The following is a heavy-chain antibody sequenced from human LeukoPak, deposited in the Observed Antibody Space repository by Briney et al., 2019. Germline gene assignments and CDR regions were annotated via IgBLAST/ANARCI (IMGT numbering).Heavy chain of an antibody. CDR3: ARDRHVPGLYYYMDV. V-gene: IGHV3-48*01. D-gene: IGHD6-6*01. J-gene: IGHJ6*03. CDR1: GFSLSAYN. Sequence: GGSLKLSCEGPGFSLSAYNMNWVRQAPGKGLESVSYISSSSATIFYADSVKGRFTISRDNAKDSLYLQMNSLRPEDTAVYFCARDRHVPGLYYYMDVWGKGTAVTVSS. CDR2: ISSSSATI.